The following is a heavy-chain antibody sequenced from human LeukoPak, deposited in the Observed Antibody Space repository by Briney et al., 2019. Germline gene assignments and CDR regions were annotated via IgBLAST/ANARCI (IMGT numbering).Heavy chain of an antibody. V-gene: IGHV3-23*01. Sequence: GGSLRLSCAASGFTFSSFSMSWVRQAPGKGLEWVAAIGGSGTNTYYADSLRGRFTISRDNSKNTMYLQMNSLRVGDTAIYYCAKAYYDSTGFYYDWFDPWGQGTLVTVSS. CDR2: IGGSGTNT. CDR1: GFTFSSFS. J-gene: IGHJ5*02. CDR3: AKAYYDSTGFYYDWFDP. D-gene: IGHD3-22*01.